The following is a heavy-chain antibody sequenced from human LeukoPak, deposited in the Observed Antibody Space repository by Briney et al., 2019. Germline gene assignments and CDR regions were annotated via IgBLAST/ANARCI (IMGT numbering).Heavy chain of an antibody. V-gene: IGHV3-30-3*01. Sequence: GGSLRLSCAASGFTFSSYAMHWVRQAPGKGLEWVAVISYDGSNKYYADSVKGRSTISRDNSKNTLYLQMNSLRAEDTAVYYCARGRAGLDYWGQGTLVTVSS. CDR3: ARGRAGLDY. J-gene: IGHJ4*02. CDR1: GFTFSSYA. CDR2: ISYDGSNK.